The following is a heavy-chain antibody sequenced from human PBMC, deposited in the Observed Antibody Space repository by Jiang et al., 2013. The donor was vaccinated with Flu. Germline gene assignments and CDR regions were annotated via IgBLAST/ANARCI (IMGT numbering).Heavy chain of an antibody. CDR1: GFTFSSYA. CDR2: ISYDGSNK. Sequence: GGGVVQPGRSLRLSCAASGFTFSSYAMHWVRQAPGKGLEWVAVISYDGSNKYYADSVKGRFTISRDNSKNTLYLQMNSLRAEDTAVYYCARTNGRPALLGAFDIWGQGTMVTVSS. J-gene: IGHJ3*02. CDR3: ARTNGRPALLGAFDI. D-gene: IGHD1-1*01. V-gene: IGHV3-30-3*01.